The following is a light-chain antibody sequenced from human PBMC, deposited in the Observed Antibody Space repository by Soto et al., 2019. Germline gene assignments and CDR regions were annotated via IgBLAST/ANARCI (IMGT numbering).Light chain of an antibody. CDR3: QQYNAWPLYT. V-gene: IGKV3-15*01. J-gene: IGKJ2*01. CDR1: QSVSSS. Sequence: EIVMTQSPGTLSVSPGERATLSCRASQSVSSSLAWYQQKPGQAPRLLIYGASTRASGIPARFSGSGSGTEFTLTISSLQSADFAAYYCQQYNAWPLYTFGQGTKLEIK. CDR2: GAS.